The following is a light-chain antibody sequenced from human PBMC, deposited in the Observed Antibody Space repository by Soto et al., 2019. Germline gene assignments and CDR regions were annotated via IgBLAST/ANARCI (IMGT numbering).Light chain of an antibody. CDR3: QQYNNLPPWT. V-gene: IGKV3-15*01. CDR1: QSVSSN. Sequence: EVVMTQSPATLSVSPGERSTLSCRASQSVSSNLAWYQQKPGQAPRLLIYDASTRATGIQARFSGSGSGTDFTLTIRSLQYEDCVLYYCQQYNNLPPWTFGQWTKVEIK. J-gene: IGKJ1*01. CDR2: DAS.